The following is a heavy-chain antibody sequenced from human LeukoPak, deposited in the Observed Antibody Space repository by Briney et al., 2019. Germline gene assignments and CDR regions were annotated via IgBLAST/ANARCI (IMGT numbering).Heavy chain of an antibody. J-gene: IGHJ6*02. CDR3: ARDGGLPLYYGMDV. CDR1: GFTFSSYW. CDR2: VRSDGGST. V-gene: IGHV3-64*01. Sequence: PGGSLRLSCAASGFTFSSYWMSWVRQAPGRGLEYVSAVRSDGGSTYYANSVKGRFTISRDNSKNTLYLQMGSLRGEDMAVYYCARDGGLPLYYGMDVWGQGTTVTVFS. D-gene: IGHD2-15*01.